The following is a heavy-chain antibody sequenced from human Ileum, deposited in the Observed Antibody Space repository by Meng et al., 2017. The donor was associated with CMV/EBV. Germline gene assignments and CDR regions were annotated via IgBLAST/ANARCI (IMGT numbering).Heavy chain of an antibody. V-gene: IGHV4-34*02. CDR1: GGAFSSFS. CDR3: TRGRVGDWGFDF. CDR2: INHRGTT. J-gene: IGHJ4*02. Sequence: QSQRGGPVPLTPSETLSLPFCVNGGAFSSFSWTWIRQPPGKGPEWIGDINHRGTTNYSPSLKSRVTISIDTSKKQFSLRLSSLTAADTAVYYCTRGRVGDWGFDFWGQGTLVTVSS. D-gene: IGHD1-26*01.